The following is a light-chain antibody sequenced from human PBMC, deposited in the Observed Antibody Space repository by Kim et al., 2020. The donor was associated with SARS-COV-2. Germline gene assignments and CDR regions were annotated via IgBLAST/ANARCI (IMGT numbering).Light chain of an antibody. V-gene: IGKV3-20*01. CDR2: GAS. CDR1: QSVSSSY. Sequence: SPGERATLSCRASQSVSSSYLAWYQQKPGQAPRLLIYGASSRATGIPDRFSGSGSGTDFTLTISRLEPEDCAVYYCQQYGSSQWTFGQGTKVDIK. CDR3: QQYGSSQWT. J-gene: IGKJ1*01.